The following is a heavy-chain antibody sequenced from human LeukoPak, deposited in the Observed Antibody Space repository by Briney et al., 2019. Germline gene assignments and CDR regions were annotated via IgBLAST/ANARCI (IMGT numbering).Heavy chain of an antibody. Sequence: GGSLRLSCAAPGFTFSSYAVSWVRQAPGKGLEWVSAISGSGDNTYYADSVKGRFTISRDNSKNTLYLQMNSLRAGDTAVYYCAKDWMRGLSDYYYMDVWGRGTTVTVSS. CDR2: ISGSGDNT. J-gene: IGHJ6*03. CDR3: AKDWMRGLSDYYYMDV. V-gene: IGHV3-23*01. CDR1: GFTFSSYA. D-gene: IGHD3-10*01.